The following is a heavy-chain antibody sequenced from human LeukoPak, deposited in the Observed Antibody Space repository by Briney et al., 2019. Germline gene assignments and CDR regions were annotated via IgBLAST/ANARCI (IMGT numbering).Heavy chain of an antibody. Sequence: SETLSLTCTVSGGSISSSSYYWGWIRQPPGKGLEWIGSIYYSGSTYYNPSLKSRVTISVDTSKNQFSLKLSSVTAADTAVYYCARHHGVDQLSDFDYWGQGTLVTVSS. CDR2: IYYSGST. D-gene: IGHD3-3*01. J-gene: IGHJ4*02. V-gene: IGHV4-39*01. CDR1: GGSISSSSYY. CDR3: ARHHGVDQLSDFDY.